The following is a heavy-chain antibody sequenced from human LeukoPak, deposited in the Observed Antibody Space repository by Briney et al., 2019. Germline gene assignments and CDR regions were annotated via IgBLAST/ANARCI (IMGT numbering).Heavy chain of an antibody. CDR1: GFIVSNNC. Sequence: GGSLRLSCAAAGFIVSNNCMNWVRQAPGKGLEWVSIIKSGGGTYHADYVKGRFIISRDNSKNTLYLQMNSLRADDTAVYYCARGCYYERSGYCPFDYWGPGTLVTVSS. D-gene: IGHD3-22*01. V-gene: IGHV3-53*01. CDR3: ARGCYYERSGYCPFDY. CDR2: IKSGGGT. J-gene: IGHJ4*02.